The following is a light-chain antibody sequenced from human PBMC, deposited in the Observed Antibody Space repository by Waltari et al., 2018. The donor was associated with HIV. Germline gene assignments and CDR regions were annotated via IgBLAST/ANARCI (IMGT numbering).Light chain of an antibody. V-gene: IGLV3-25*03. J-gene: IGLJ1*01. CDR1: ALSKQY. CDR2: KDS. CDR3: QSADSSGTHYV. Sequence: SYELTQPPSVSVSPGQTARITCSGDALSKQYAYWYQQKPGQAPVVMIYKDSERPSGIPERFSGSSSGTTVTLTISGVQAEDEADYYCQSADSSGTHYVFGTGTKVTVL.